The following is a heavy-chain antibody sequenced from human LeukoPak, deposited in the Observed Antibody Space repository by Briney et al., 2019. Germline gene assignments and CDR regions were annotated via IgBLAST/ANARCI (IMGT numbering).Heavy chain of an antibody. D-gene: IGHD2-2*01. CDR2: FYYSGST. V-gene: IGHV4-59*01. CDR1: GGSISSYY. J-gene: IGHJ3*02. Sequence: SETLSLTCTVSGGSISSYYWSWIRQPPGKGLEWIGYFYYSGSTNYNPSLKSRVTISVDTSKNQFSLKLSSVTAADTAVYYCARDLRYCSSTSCYHSDAFDIWGQGTMVTVSS. CDR3: ARDLRYCSSTSCYHSDAFDI.